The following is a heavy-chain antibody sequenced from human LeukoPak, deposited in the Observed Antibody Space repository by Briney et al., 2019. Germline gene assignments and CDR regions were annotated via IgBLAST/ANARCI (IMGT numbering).Heavy chain of an antibody. V-gene: IGHV3-30*04. CDR3: ARDEINYYGMDV. CDR2: ISYDGSNK. J-gene: IGHJ6*02. CDR1: GFTFSNYA. Sequence: AGGSLRLSCAASGFTFSNYAMHWVRQAPGKGLDWVAVISYDGSNKYYADSVKGRFTISRDNSKNTLYLQMNSLRAEDTAVYYCARDEINYYGMDVWGQGTTVTVSS. D-gene: IGHD5-24*01.